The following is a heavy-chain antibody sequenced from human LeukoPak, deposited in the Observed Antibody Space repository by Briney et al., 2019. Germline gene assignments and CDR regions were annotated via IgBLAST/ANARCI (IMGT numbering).Heavy chain of an antibody. CDR2: VSSSSSTI. V-gene: IGHV3-48*01. CDR3: ARDCSMVAGYSYPTTPAYYYYGMDV. CDR1: GFTFSSYS. J-gene: IGHJ6*02. Sequence: PGGSLRLSCAASGFTFSSYSMNWVRQAPGKGLEWVSYVSSSSSTIYYADSVKGRFTISRDNAKNSLYLQMNSLRAEDTAVYYCARDCSMVAGYSYPTTPAYYYYGMDVWGQGTTVTVSS. D-gene: IGHD5-18*01.